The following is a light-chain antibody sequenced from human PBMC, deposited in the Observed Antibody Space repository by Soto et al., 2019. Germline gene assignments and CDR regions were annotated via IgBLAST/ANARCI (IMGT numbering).Light chain of an antibody. CDR3: QQRSDWPPT. Sequence: DIVMTQSPATLSVAPGERVTFSCRASQGVSRKLAWYQHKPGQAPRLLISGASTGATGIPARFSGSGSGTEFTLTISSLEAEDFAVYYCQQRSDWPPTFGQGTKVDIK. CDR1: QGVSRK. CDR2: GAS. J-gene: IGKJ1*01. V-gene: IGKV3-15*01.